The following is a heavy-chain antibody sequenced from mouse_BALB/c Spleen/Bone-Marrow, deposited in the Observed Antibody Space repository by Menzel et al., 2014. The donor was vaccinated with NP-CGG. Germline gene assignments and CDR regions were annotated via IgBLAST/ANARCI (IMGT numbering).Heavy chain of an antibody. D-gene: IGHD2-4*01. CDR3: ARGSMITTDWFAY. Sequence: QVQLQQPGPELVRPGVSVKISCKGSGYTFTDYAMHWVKQCHAKSLEWIGVISTYSGNTNYNQKFKGKATMTVDKSSSTAYMELARLTTEDSAIYYCARGSMITTDWFAYWGQGTLVTVSA. V-gene: IGHV1-67*01. CDR1: GYTFTDYA. CDR2: ISTYSGNT. J-gene: IGHJ3*01.